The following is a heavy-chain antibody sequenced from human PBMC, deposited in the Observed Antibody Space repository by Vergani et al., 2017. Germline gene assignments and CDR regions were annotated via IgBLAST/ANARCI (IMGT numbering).Heavy chain of an antibody. J-gene: IGHJ5*02. CDR3: ARKSVAAAGTNWFDP. V-gene: IGHV1-69*12. Sequence: QVQLVQSGAEVKKPGSSVKVSCKASGGTFSSYAISWVRQAPGQGLEWMGGIIPIFGTATYAQKFQGRVTITADESTSTAYMELSSLRSEDTAVYYCARKSVAAAGTNWFDPWGQGTLVTVSS. D-gene: IGHD6-13*01. CDR2: IIPIFGTA. CDR1: GGTFSSYA.